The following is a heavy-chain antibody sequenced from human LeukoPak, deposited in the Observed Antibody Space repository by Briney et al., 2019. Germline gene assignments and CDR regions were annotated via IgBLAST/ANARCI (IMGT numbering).Heavy chain of an antibody. V-gene: IGHV3-23*01. CDR1: GFTFSSHG. J-gene: IGHJ6*03. CDR3: ARSKVEMATISFTRGYYYMDV. CDR2: ISGSGDNT. Sequence: QPGGSLRLSCAPSGFTFSSHGMSWVRQAPGKGLEWVSTISGSGDNTYYADSVKGRFTISRDNAKNSLYLQMNSLRAEDTAVYYCARSKVEMATISFTRGYYYMDVWGKGTTVTVSS. D-gene: IGHD5-24*01.